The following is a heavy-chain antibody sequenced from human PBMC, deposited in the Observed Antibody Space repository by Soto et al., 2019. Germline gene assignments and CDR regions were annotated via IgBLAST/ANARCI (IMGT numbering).Heavy chain of an antibody. J-gene: IGHJ6*02. Sequence: SVKVSCKASGGTFSSYAISWVRQAPGQGLEWMGGIIPIFGTANYAQKFQGRVTITADESTSTAYVELSSLRSEGTAVYYCALVPAAIIRRYGMDVRGQGTTVTVSS. CDR3: ALVPAAIIRRYGMDV. CDR2: IIPIFGTA. V-gene: IGHV1-69*13. CDR1: GGTFSSYA. D-gene: IGHD2-2*01.